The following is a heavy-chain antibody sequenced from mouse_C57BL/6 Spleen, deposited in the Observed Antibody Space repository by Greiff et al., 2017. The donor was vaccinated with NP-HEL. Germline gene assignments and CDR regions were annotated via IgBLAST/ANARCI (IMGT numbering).Heavy chain of an antibody. CDR2: IDPETGGT. V-gene: IGHV1-15*01. Sequence: VQLQQSGAELVRPGASVTLSCKASGYTFTDYEMHWVKQTPVHGLEWIGAIDPETGGTAYNQKFKGKAILTADKSSSTAYMELRSLTSEDSAVYYCTRGGYRGDRDFAYWGQGTLVTVSA. CDR1: GYTFTDYE. J-gene: IGHJ3*01. CDR3: TRGGYRGDRDFAY. D-gene: IGHD3-3*01.